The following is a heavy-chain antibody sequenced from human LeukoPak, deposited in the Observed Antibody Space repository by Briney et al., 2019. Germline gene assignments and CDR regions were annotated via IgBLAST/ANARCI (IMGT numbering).Heavy chain of an antibody. V-gene: IGHV4-39*01. CDR3: ARRGYSYGYVGAFDI. CDR1: GGSISSSSYY. CDR2: IYYSGST. J-gene: IGHJ3*02. Sequence: PSETLSLTCTVSGGSISSSSYYWGWIRQPPGKGLEWIGSIYYSGSTYYNPSLKSRVTISVDTSKNQFSLKLSSVTAADTAVYYCARRGYSYGYVGAFDIWGQGTMVTVSS. D-gene: IGHD5-18*01.